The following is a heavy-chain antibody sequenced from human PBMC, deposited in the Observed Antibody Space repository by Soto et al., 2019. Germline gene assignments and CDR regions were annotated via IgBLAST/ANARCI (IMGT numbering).Heavy chain of an antibody. CDR3: ATVPPRIVVVLAEFPT. CDR2: ISPDGGNV. J-gene: IGHJ4*02. Sequence: PGGSLRLSCAASGFTFRDYYMTWLRQAPGKGLEWVSYISPDGGNVYYADSVKGRFTISRDNAKNSLYLQMNNLGAADTAIYYCATVPPRIVVVLAEFPTWGQGTLVTVSS. V-gene: IGHV3-11*01. CDR1: GFTFRDYY. D-gene: IGHD2-21*01.